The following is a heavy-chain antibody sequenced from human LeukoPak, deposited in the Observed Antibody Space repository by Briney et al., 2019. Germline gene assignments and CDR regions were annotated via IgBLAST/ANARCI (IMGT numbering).Heavy chain of an antibody. D-gene: IGHD5-24*01. V-gene: IGHV3-23*01. J-gene: IGHJ1*01. Sequence: GGSLRLSCAASGFTFSSYAMSWVRQAPGKGLEWVSAISGSGGSTYYADSVKGRFTISRDNSKNTLYLQMNSLRAEDTAVYYCARDGRDGYNSPSGSEYFQHWGQGTLVTVSS. CDR1: GFTFSSYA. CDR2: ISGSGGST. CDR3: ARDGRDGYNSPSGSEYFQH.